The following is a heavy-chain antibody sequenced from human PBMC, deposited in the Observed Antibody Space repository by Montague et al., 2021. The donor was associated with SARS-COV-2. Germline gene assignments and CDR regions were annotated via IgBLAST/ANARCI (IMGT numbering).Heavy chain of an antibody. CDR3: ARWDPQTLTLIGLRGKSASDY. J-gene: IGHJ4*02. CDR2: INHSGTT. D-gene: IGHD4-23*01. V-gene: IGHV4-34*01. CDR1: GRSFSGYY. Sequence: TLSLTCAVYGRSFSGYYWTWIRQSPGKGLEWIAEINHSGTTNYNFNPSLRSRVTISVDTSKSQFSLKLSSVTAADTGVYYCARWDPQTLTLIGLRGKSASDYWGQGTLVTVSS.